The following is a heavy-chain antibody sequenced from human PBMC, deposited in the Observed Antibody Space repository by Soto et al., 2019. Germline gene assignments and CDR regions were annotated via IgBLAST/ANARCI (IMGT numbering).Heavy chain of an antibody. Sequence: SETLSLTCTVSSGSISSTIYSWDWIRQPPGKGLEWIGSIFYSGSTYYTPSLKSRVTISVDTSKNQFPLTLPSVTAADTAVYYWARQCRGVTCPWSAPWGQGTLATVSS. CDR3: ARQCRGVTCPWSAP. V-gene: IGHV4-39*01. J-gene: IGHJ5*02. CDR2: IFYSGST. CDR1: SGSISSTIYS. D-gene: IGHD2-15*01.